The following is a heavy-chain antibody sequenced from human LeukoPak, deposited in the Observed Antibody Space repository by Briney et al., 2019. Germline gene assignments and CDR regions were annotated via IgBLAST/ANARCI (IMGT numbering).Heavy chain of an antibody. Sequence: GSSVKLSFKSSGCTFSSYAISWVRQAPGQGLEWMGMIIPILGVATYAQKFQGTITITADKSTSTAYMEMSSLRSEETVVYYCARDQSEEIVVVPAAMFPYNWFDPWGQGNLGTVSS. CDR1: GCTFSSYA. J-gene: IGHJ5*02. CDR3: ARDQSEEIVVVPAAMFPYNWFDP. D-gene: IGHD2-2*01. CDR2: IIPILGVA. V-gene: IGHV1-69*04.